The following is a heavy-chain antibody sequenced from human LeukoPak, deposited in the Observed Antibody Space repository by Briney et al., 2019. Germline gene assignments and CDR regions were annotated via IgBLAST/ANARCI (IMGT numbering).Heavy chain of an antibody. Sequence: GESLKISCKGSGYRFTSYWIGWVRPMPGKGLEWMGIIYPGVSDTRYSPFFQGQVTISADKSISTAYLQWSSLKASDTAMYYCARAPPALRYLYYFDYWGQGTLVTVSS. CDR1: GYRFTSYW. V-gene: IGHV5-51*01. D-gene: IGHD3-9*01. CDR3: ARAPPALRYLYYFDY. J-gene: IGHJ4*02. CDR2: IYPGVSDT.